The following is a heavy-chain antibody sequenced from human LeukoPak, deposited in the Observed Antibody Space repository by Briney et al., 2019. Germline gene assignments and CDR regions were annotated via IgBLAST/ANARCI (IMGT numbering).Heavy chain of an antibody. J-gene: IGHJ4*02. V-gene: IGHV3-30*18. CDR3: AKDRETTSSGTFDS. Sequence: GGSLRLSCAASGFTFSSYGMHCVRQAPGKGLEGVAFIAEDGSIEKYTDSVKGRFTISRDNSNNTLYLRMNSPRAEDTGVYYCAKDRETTSSGTFDSWGQGTLVTVSS. CDR1: GFTFSSYG. D-gene: IGHD1-1*01. CDR2: IAEDGSIE.